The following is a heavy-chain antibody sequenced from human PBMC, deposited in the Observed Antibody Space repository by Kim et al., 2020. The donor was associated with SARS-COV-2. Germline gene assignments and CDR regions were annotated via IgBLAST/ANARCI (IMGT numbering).Heavy chain of an antibody. CDR3: ARSIGYVYY. Sequence: GGSLRLSCAASGFSVSSIYMNWVRQAPGKGLEWVSVIYSGGSTFYADSVKGRFTISRDNSKNTLYLQMNGLRAEDTAVYYCARSIGYVYYWGQGTLVTVS. CDR1: GFSVSSIY. CDR2: IYSGGST. V-gene: IGHV3-53*01. D-gene: IGHD3-22*01. J-gene: IGHJ4*02.